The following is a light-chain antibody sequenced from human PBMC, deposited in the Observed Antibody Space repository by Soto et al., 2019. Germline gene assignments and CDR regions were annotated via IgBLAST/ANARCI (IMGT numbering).Light chain of an antibody. Sequence: DIQMTQSPSTLSVSLGDRITITCRASEDIDTSLAWFQQRPGKAPKVLIAGASGLMNGVPSTFSGSGSGTEFALKIRSVQPDDFETYFCQHYDTFSWTFGQGTKVDIK. V-gene: IGKV1-5*01. J-gene: IGKJ1*01. CDR2: GAS. CDR3: QHYDTFSWT. CDR1: EDIDTS.